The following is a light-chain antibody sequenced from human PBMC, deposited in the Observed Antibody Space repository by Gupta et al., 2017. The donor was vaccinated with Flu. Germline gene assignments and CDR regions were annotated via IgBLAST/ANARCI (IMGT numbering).Light chain of an antibody. J-gene: IGKJ3*01. Sequence: DIVMTQSPDSLAVSLGERDTLNCKSSQSVLYSSNNKNYLAWYQQKPGQPPKLLIYWASTRESGVPDRFRGSGSGTDFTLTITSLQAEDVAVYYCQQYYSTPPSFGPGTKVDIK. V-gene: IGKV4-1*01. CDR1: QSVLYSSNNKNY. CDR3: QQYYSTPPS. CDR2: WAS.